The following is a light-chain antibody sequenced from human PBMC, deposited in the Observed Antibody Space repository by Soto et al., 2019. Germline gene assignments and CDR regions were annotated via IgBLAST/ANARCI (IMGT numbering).Light chain of an antibody. CDR2: GAS. Sequence: EVVMTQSPATLSVSPGETATLSCRASQSVRSSYLAWYQQKPGQAPRLLIYGASTRATGIPARFSGSGSGTEFTLNISRLKSEDFAVYYCQQYNNWPRTFGQGTKVDIK. CDR1: QSVRSSY. CDR3: QQYNNWPRT. J-gene: IGKJ1*01. V-gene: IGKV3-15*01.